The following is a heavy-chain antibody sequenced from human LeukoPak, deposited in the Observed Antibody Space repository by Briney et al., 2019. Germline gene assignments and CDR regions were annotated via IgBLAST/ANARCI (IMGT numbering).Heavy chain of an antibody. CDR2: IYHSGSA. D-gene: IGHD4-11*01. V-gene: IGHV4-31*03. J-gene: IGHJ3*02. Sequence: PSETLSLTCTVSGGSITSGDYHWSWIRQFPGKGLEWIGYIYHSGSAYYNPSLKSRLTMSVDTSTNQFSLKLNSLTAADTAVYFWAREARGVTTNSHDTFDIWGQGTMVTVSS. CDR3: AREARGVTTNSHDTFDI. CDR1: GGSITSGDYH.